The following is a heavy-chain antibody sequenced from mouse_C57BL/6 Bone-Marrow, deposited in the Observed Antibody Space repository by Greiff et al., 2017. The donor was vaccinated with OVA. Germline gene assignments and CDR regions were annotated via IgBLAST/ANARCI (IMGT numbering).Heavy chain of an antibody. D-gene: IGHD2-4*01. Sequence: QVQLKESGPGLVQPSQSLSITCTASGFSLTSYGVHWVRQSPGKGLEWLGVIWRGGSTDYNAAFIYRLSITKDNSNIQVFFKMTSLQADDTAIYYCAKMDYDPHYFDYWGQGTTLTVSS. V-gene: IGHV2-5*01. CDR1: GFSLTSYG. CDR3: AKMDYDPHYFDY. CDR2: IWRGGST. J-gene: IGHJ2*01.